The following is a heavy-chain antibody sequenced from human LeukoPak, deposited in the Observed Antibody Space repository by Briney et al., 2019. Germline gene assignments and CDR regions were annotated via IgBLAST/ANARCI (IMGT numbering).Heavy chain of an antibody. V-gene: IGHV1-18*01. D-gene: IGHD4-17*01. CDR2: ISASTGNT. Sequence: ASVKVSCKASGYTFSNYGITWVRQAPGQGLEWMGWISASTGNTNNAQKFQGRLTMTTDTSTGTAYMDLRSLRSDDTAVYYCARAPPYYGDLRGLFDYWGQGTLVTVSS. J-gene: IGHJ4*02. CDR3: ARAPPYYGDLRGLFDY. CDR1: GYTFSNYG.